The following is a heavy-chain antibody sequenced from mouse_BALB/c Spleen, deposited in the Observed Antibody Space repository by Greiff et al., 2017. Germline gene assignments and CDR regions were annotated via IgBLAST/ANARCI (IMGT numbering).Heavy chain of an antibody. Sequence: VQLQQSGPGLVAPSQSLSITCTVSGFSLTSYGVHWVRQPPGKGLEWLGVIWAGGSTNYNSALMSRLSISKDNSKSQVFLKMNSLQTDDTAMYYCARALLPWYFDVWGAGTTVTVSS. D-gene: IGHD1-1*01. CDR1: GFSLTSYG. J-gene: IGHJ1*01. V-gene: IGHV2-9*02. CDR3: ARALLPWYFDV. CDR2: IWAGGST.